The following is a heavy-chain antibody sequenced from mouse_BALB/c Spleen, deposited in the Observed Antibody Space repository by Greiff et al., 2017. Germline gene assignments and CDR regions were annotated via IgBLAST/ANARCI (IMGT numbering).Heavy chain of an antibody. D-gene: IGHD2-4*01. CDR2: INPYNDGT. J-gene: IGHJ4*01. CDR1: GYTFTSYV. Sequence: VQLKQSGPELVKPGASVKMSCKASGYTFTSYVMHWVKQKPGQGLEWIGDINPYNDGTKYNEKFKGKATLTSDKSSSTAYMELSSLTSEDSAVYYCARSTDYDDAMDYWGQGTSVTVSA. CDR3: ARSTDYDDAMDY. V-gene: IGHV1-14*01.